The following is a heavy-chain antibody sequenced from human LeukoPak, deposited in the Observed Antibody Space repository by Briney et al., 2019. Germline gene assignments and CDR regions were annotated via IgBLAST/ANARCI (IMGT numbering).Heavy chain of an antibody. Sequence: GGSLRLSCVASGFTSGTYDIHWVRQAPGKGLEWVALMWYDGSEEYCADSLKDRLIISRDNSKDTLYLQMNRLRVEDTAVYYCAKGLNKFPYNYYMDVWGKGTTVTVSS. CDR2: MWYDGSEE. J-gene: IGHJ6*03. V-gene: IGHV3-33*06. CDR3: AKGLNKFPYNYYMDV. CDR1: GFTSGTYD. D-gene: IGHD2/OR15-2a*01.